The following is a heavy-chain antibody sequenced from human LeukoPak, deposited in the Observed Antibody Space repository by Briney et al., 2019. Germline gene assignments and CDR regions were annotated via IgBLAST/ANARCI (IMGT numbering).Heavy chain of an antibody. CDR2: IYSGGST. Sequence: GGSLRLSCTAYRFTVSTNYMSWVRQAPGKGLEWVSVIYSGGSTYYADSVKGRFTISRDNSKNTLYLQMNSLRAEDTAVYYCARDRGVVWGQGIMVTVSS. CDR1: RFTVSTNY. D-gene: IGHD2-15*01. CDR3: ARDRGVV. J-gene: IGHJ3*01. V-gene: IGHV3-53*01.